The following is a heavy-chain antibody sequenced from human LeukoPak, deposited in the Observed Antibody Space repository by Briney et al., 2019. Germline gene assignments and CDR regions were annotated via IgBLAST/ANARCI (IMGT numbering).Heavy chain of an antibody. D-gene: IGHD2-2*02. CDR1: GCTFTSYG. Sequence: RASVKVSCKASGCTFTSYGISWVRQAPGQGLEWMGGIIPIFGTANYAQKFQGRVTITADESTSTAYMELSSLRSEDTAVYYCARGPERGDTSCYSYWGQGTLVTVSS. CDR2: IIPIFGTA. CDR3: ARGPERGDTSCYSY. V-gene: IGHV1-69*13. J-gene: IGHJ4*02.